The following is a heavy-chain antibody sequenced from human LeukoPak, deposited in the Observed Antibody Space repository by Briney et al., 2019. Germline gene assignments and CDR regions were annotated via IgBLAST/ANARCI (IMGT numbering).Heavy chain of an antibody. CDR1: GGSISTSAYY. Sequence: SETLSLTCIVSGGSISTSAYYWGWIRQPPGEGLQWIGSIYYSGNTYYNSSLKSRVTISVDTSTSQFSLRLSSVTAADTAVYYCARFGRYYDFWSGSTPQYYFDYWGQGTLVTVSS. CDR2: IYYSGNT. J-gene: IGHJ4*02. CDR3: ARFGRYYDFWSGSTPQYYFDY. V-gene: IGHV4-39*01. D-gene: IGHD3-3*01.